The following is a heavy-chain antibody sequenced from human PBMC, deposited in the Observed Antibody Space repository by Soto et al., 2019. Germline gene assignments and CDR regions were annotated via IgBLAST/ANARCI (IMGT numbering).Heavy chain of an antibody. CDR1: GGFISHGDYH. D-gene: IGHD5-12*01. CDR2: TYPSGST. CDR3: AREGGYGSPHGC. J-gene: IGHJ4*02. Sequence: SETLSLTFTVSGGFISHGDYHWSWIRQPPGKGLEWIGYTYPSGSTSYHASLRSRVTISIDASKNQFSLKLNSVTAADTAVYYCAREGGYGSPHGCWGQGTLVTVSS. V-gene: IGHV4-30-4*01.